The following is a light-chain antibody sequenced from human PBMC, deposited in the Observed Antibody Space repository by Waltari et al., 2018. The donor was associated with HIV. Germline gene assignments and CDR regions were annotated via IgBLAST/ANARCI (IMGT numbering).Light chain of an antibody. J-gene: IGLJ1*01. CDR2: DVS. V-gene: IGLV2-11*01. CDR1: SNDIGAYNY. CDR3: CSYAGSSAYV. Sequence: QSALTQPRSVSGSPGQSVTISCTGTSNDIGAYNYVSWYQQHPGKAPKVLIYDVSKWPSGVPERFSGSKSGDTASLTISGLQAEDEADYCCCSYAGSSAYVFGTGTKVTVL.